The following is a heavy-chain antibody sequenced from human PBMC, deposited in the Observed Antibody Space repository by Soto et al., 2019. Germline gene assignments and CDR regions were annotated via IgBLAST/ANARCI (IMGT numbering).Heavy chain of an antibody. CDR2: IIPIFGTA. V-gene: IGHV1-69*13. CDR1: GGTFSSYA. Sequence: ASVKVSCKASGGTFSSYAISWVRQAPGQGLEWMGGIIPIFGTANYAQKFQGRVTITADESTSTAYMELSSLRSEDTAVYYCARAVVVAATPCWFDPWGQGTLVTVSS. J-gene: IGHJ5*02. D-gene: IGHD2-15*01. CDR3: ARAVVVAATPCWFDP.